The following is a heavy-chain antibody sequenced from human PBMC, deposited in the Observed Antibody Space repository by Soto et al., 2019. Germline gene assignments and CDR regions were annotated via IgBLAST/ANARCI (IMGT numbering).Heavy chain of an antibody. V-gene: IGHV1-18*01. CDR2: ISAYNGNT. J-gene: IGHJ6*03. Sequence: SVKVSCKASGYTFTSYGISWVRQAPGQGLEWMGWISAYNGNTNYAQKLQGRVTMTTDTSTSTAYMELRSLRSDDTAVYYCARNRGFLEWLLYPYYYYYYMDVWGKGTTVTVSS. CDR1: GYTFTSYG. CDR3: ARNRGFLEWLLYPYYYYYYMDV. D-gene: IGHD3-3*01.